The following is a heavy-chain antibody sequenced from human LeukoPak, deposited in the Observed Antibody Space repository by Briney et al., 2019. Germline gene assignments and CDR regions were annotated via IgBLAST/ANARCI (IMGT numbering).Heavy chain of an antibody. CDR1: GFTFSSYA. CDR2: VNDRGSGT. CDR3: IMGYYFDY. V-gene: IGHV3-23*01. Sequence: QPGGSLRLSCAPSGFTFSSYAMNWVRQAPGKGLEWVSGVNDRGSGTYYVDSVKGRFTISRDNSKNILNLQMNSLRAEDTAIYYCIMGYYFDYWGQGTLVTVSS. J-gene: IGHJ4*02.